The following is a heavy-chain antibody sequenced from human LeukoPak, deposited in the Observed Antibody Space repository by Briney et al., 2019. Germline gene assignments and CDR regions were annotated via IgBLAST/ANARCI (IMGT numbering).Heavy chain of an antibody. CDR2: IYYSGST. D-gene: IGHD2-15*01. V-gene: IGHV4-59*12. J-gene: IGHJ5*02. CDR1: GGSISSYY. CDR3: ASRLPSGGSSNWFDP. Sequence: KSSETLSLTCTVSGGSISSYYWSWIRQPPGKGLEWIGYIYYSGSTNYNPSLKSRVTISVDTSKNQFSLKLSSVTAADTAVYSCASRLPSGGSSNWFDPWGQGTLVTVSS.